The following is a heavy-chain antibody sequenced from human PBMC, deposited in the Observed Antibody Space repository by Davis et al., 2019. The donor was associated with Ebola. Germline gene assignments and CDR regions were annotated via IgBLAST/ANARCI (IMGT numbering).Heavy chain of an antibody. CDR2: ITWNSGSM. D-gene: IGHD3-9*01. CDR3: ARVNAVTGYSRFDS. J-gene: IGHJ5*01. Sequence: SLKISCAASGFTFDDYAMHWVRQAPGKGLEWVSGITWNSGSMAYADSVKGRFTISRDNAKNSVYLQMNSLRVEDTAFYHCARVNAVTGYSRFDSWGQGSLVTVSS. V-gene: IGHV3-9*01. CDR1: GFTFDDYA.